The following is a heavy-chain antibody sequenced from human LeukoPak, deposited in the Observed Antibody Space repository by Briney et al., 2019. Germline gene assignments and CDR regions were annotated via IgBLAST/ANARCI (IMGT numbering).Heavy chain of an antibody. CDR1: GGSISSSSYY. Sequence: PSETLSLTCTVSGGSISSSSYYWGWIRQPPGKGLEWIGSIYYSGSTYYNPSLKSRVTISVDTSKNQFSLKLSSVTAADTAVYYCARHDRYLTAHIVVVPAAPFDPWGQGTLVTVSS. V-gene: IGHV4-39*01. CDR2: IYYSGST. CDR3: ARHDRYLTAHIVVVPAAPFDP. J-gene: IGHJ5*02. D-gene: IGHD2-2*01.